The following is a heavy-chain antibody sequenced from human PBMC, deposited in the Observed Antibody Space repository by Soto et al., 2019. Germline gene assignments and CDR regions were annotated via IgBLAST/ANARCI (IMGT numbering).Heavy chain of an antibody. CDR2: ISAYNGNT. J-gene: IGHJ6*02. CDR1: GYTFTSYG. CDR3: AREQPRYFYWESNYGMDV. V-gene: IGHV1-18*01. D-gene: IGHD3-9*01. Sequence: QVQLVQSGAEVKKPGASVKVSCKASGYTFTSYGISWVRQAPGQGLEWMGWISAYNGNTNYAQKLQGRVTMTTDTSTSTAYMELRSLRSDDTAVYYCAREQPRYFYWESNYGMDVWGQGTTVTVSS.